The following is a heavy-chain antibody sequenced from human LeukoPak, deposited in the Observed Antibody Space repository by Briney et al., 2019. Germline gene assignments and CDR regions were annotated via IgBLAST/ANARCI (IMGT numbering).Heavy chain of an antibody. Sequence: GGSLRLSCAASGFTFSFTNAWMNWVRQAPGKGLEWVGHIKSKSEGETTDFAAPVKGRFTISRDDSKNTVYLQMTSLRAEDTAVYYCARSEGYCSSASCDAYYYYMDVWGKGTTVTVSS. J-gene: IGHJ6*03. D-gene: IGHD2-2*01. CDR3: ARSEGYCSSASCDAYYYYMDV. CDR1: GFTFSFTNAW. CDR2: IKSKSEGETT. V-gene: IGHV3-15*01.